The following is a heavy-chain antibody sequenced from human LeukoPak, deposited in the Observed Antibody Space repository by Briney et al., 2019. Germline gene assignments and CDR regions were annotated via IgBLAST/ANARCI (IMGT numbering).Heavy chain of an antibody. J-gene: IGHJ3*02. CDR1: GLTFSNYW. V-gene: IGHV3-74*01. CDR3: AKTRSTMILVVDAFDI. Sequence: GGSLRLSCAASGLTFSNYWMHWVRQAPGKGLVWVSRINSDGSSTSYADSVKGRFTISRDNAKNTLYLQMNSLRVEDTAVYYCAKTRSTMILVVDAFDIWGQGTMVTVSS. CDR2: INSDGSST. D-gene: IGHD3-22*01.